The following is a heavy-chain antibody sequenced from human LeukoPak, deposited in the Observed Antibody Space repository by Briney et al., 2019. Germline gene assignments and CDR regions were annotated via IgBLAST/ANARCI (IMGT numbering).Heavy chain of an antibody. CDR2: IFYNGNI. J-gene: IGHJ4*02. D-gene: IGHD3-22*01. Sequence: SETLSLTCTVSGGSINSSSYYWGWIRQPPGKGLEWIGSIFYNGNIYYNPSLKSRVTISVDTSKNQFSLKLRSLTAADTAVYYCAPIIYDSRGYYFDYWGQGTLVTVSS. CDR3: APIIYDSRGYYFDY. CDR1: GGSINSSSYY. V-gene: IGHV4-39*01.